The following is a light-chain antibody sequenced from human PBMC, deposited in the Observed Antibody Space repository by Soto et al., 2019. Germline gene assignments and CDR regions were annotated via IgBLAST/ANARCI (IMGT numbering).Light chain of an antibody. CDR1: QGIRND. CDR3: LQDYNYPYT. V-gene: IGKV1-6*01. CDR2: GAS. Sequence: AIQMTQSPSSLSASVGDRVTITCRASQGIRNDLGWDQQKSGKAPKFLIYGASSLQSGVPSGFSGSGSGTDFALTISSLQPEDFATYYCLQDYNYPYTFGQGTKVDIK. J-gene: IGKJ2*01.